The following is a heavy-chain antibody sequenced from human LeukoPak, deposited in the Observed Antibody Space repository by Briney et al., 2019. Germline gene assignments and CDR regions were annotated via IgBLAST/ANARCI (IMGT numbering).Heavy chain of an antibody. V-gene: IGHV4-39*01. Sequence: PSETLSLTCTVSGGSISTGSSNYWGWIRQPPGKGLEWIASIYYSGSTYYNPSLKSRVTMPVDTSKNQFSLKLSSVTAADTAVYYCARLNRIKYCGGDCYPYWGQGTLVTVSS. CDR3: ARLNRIKYCGGDCYPY. D-gene: IGHD2-21*02. CDR1: GGSISTGSSNY. J-gene: IGHJ4*02. CDR2: IYYSGST.